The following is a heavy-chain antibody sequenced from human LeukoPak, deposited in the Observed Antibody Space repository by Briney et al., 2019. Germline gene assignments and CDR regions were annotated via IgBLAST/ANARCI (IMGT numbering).Heavy chain of an antibody. V-gene: IGHV3-23*01. CDR3: AKSAHWTVTPENYFDY. J-gene: IGHJ4*02. CDR1: GFTFSSYA. CDR2: ISGSGGST. Sequence: GWSLRLSCAVSGFTFSSYAMSWVRQAPGKGLEWVSAISGSGGSTYYADSVKGRFTISRDNSKNTLYLQMNSLRAEDTAVYYCAKSAHWTVTPENYFDYWGQGTLVTVSS. D-gene: IGHD4-17*01.